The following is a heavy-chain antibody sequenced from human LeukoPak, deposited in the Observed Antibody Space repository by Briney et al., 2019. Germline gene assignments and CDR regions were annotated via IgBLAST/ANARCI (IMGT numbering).Heavy chain of an antibody. CDR2: IRGSGTYI. CDR1: GFIFNDYT. J-gene: IGHJ6*02. D-gene: IGHD2-15*01. Sequence: GGSLRLSCAASGFIFNDYTMNWVRQAPGEGLERVSSIRGSGTYIYYADSVKGRFTISSDNARNSLYLQMNNLRAEDTAVYYCATSCSTFYYYGLDVWGQGTTVTVSS. CDR3: ATSCSTFYYYGLDV. V-gene: IGHV3-21*01.